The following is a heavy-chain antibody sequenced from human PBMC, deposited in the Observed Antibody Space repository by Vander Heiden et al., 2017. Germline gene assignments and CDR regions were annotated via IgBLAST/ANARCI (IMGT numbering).Heavy chain of an antibody. CDR1: GFTVSSNY. Sequence: EVQLVESGGGLIQPGGSLRLSCAASGFTVSSNYMGWVRQAPGKGLEWVSVIYSGGSTYYADSVKGRFTISRDNSKNTLYLQMNSLRAEDTAVYYCARQWFGEFFDYWGQGTLVTVSS. V-gene: IGHV3-53*01. CDR3: ARQWFGEFFDY. CDR2: IYSGGST. J-gene: IGHJ4*02. D-gene: IGHD3-10*01.